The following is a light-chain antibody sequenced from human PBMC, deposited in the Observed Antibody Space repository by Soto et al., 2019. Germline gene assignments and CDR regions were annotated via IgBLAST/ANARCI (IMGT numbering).Light chain of an antibody. Sequence: QCALTQPASVYGAPGHAISISCTGTSSDVGGYDYVSWYQQHPGKAPKLMIYDVTNRPSGVSNRFSGSKSGNTASLTISGLQAEDEADYYCISYASINTYVFGTGTKVTVL. CDR2: DVT. CDR1: SSDVGGYDY. V-gene: IGLV2-14*01. CDR3: ISYASINTYV. J-gene: IGLJ1*01.